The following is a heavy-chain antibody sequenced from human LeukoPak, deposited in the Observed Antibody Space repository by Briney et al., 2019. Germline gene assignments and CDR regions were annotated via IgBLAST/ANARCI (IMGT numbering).Heavy chain of an antibody. Sequence: ASVKVSCKASGYTFTNYGISWVRQAPGQGLEWMGWISTYNGNTNYAQKVQGRVTITTDTSTSTAYMELRSLRSDDTAIYYCARENVITFGGVIVIPAVDYWGQGTRVTVSS. D-gene: IGHD3-16*02. CDR1: GYTFTNYG. J-gene: IGHJ4*02. V-gene: IGHV1-18*01. CDR3: ARENVITFGGVIVIPAVDY. CDR2: ISTYNGNT.